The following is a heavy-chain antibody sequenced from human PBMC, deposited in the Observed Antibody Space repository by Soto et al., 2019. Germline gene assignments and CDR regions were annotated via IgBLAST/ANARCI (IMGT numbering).Heavy chain of an antibody. CDR1: GGSFSVYY. D-gene: IGHD1-1*01. J-gene: IGHJ6*02. Sequence: SDTLSLTCAVYGGSFSVYYWSWIRQPPGKGLEWIGEINHSGSTNYNPSLKSRVTISVDTSKNQFSLKLSSVTAADTAVYYCARAWTRYYYGMDVWGQGTTVTVSS. V-gene: IGHV4-34*01. CDR2: INHSGST. CDR3: ARAWTRYYYGMDV.